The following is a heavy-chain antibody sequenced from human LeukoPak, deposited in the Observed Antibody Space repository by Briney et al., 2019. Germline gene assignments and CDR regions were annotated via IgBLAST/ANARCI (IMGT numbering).Heavy chain of an antibody. CDR2: IRSKAYGGTT. CDR3: TRGSGGSGSYSQDY. CDR1: GFTFGDYA. V-gene: IGHV3-49*04. D-gene: IGHD3-10*01. Sequence: GGSLRLSCTASGFTFGDYAMSWVRQAPGKGLEWVNFIRSKAYGGTTEYAASVKGRFTISRDDSKSIAYLQMNSLKTEDTAVYYCTRGSGGSGSYSQDYWGQGTLVTVSS. J-gene: IGHJ4*02.